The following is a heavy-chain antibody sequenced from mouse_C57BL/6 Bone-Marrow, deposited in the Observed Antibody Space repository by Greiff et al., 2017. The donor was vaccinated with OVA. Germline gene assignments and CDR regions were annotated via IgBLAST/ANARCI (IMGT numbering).Heavy chain of an antibody. D-gene: IGHD1-1*01. CDR3: ARHGDYGSSYLDY. CDR2: ISNLAYSI. Sequence: DVKLQESGGGLVQPGGSLKLSCAASGFTFSDYGMAWVRQAPRKGPEWVAFISNLAYSIYYADTVTGRFTISRENAKNTLYLEMSSLRSEDTAMYYCARHGDYGSSYLDYWGQGTTLTVSS. V-gene: IGHV5-15*01. J-gene: IGHJ2*01. CDR1: GFTFSDYG.